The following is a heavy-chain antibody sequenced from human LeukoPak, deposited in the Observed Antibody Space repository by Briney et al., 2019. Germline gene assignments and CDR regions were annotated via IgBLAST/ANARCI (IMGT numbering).Heavy chain of an antibody. Sequence: GGSLRLSCAASGFTFSSYGMHWVRRAPGKGLEWVAFIRYDGSNKYYADSVKGRFTISRDNSKNTLYLQMNSLRAEDTAVYYCAKVRYYDSSGDFGYWGQGTLVTVSS. J-gene: IGHJ4*02. D-gene: IGHD3-22*01. CDR2: IRYDGSNK. CDR3: AKVRYYDSSGDFGY. CDR1: GFTFSSYG. V-gene: IGHV3-30*02.